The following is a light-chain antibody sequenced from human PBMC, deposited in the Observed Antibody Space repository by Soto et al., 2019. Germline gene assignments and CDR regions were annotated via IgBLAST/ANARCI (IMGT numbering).Light chain of an antibody. CDR1: SGYTTYI. CDR2: LEGSGNY. J-gene: IGLJ3*02. V-gene: IGLV4-60*02. Sequence: QPVLTQSSSASASLGSSVKLTCTLSSGYTTYIIAWHQQRPGKAPRYLMKLEGSGNYNKGSGVPDRFSGSSSGADRYLTISNLQFEDEADYYCETWDSNSWVFGGGTQLTVL. CDR3: ETWDSNSWV.